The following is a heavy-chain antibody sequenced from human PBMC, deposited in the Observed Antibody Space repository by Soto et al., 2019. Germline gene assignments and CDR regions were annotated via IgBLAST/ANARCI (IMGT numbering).Heavy chain of an antibody. D-gene: IGHD3-10*01. CDR2: TIPMLRMA. Sequence: QVQLVQSGAELKKPGSSVRVSCKASGDTFNFYTINWVRQAPGLGLEWMGRTIPMLRMANYALKFQGRLTIPADKATSTAYMVLNSLKPEDTAMYYCATAYGSGSQAFDFWGQGALVTVSS. CDR3: ATAYGSGSQAFDF. CDR1: GDTFNFYT. J-gene: IGHJ4*02. V-gene: IGHV1-69*02.